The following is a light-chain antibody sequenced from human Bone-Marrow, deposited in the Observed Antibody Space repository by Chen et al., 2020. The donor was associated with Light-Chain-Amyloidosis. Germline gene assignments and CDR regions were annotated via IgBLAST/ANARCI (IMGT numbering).Light chain of an antibody. Sequence: SYVLTQPYSVSVAPGQTATIGCGGDNIESPSVHWYQQTPGQAPLLFVYDDSDQPSGIPERLSGSNSVNTATLTISRVEAGDDANYYCQVLDRSSNRPVFGGGTKLTVL. V-gene: IGLV3-21*02. CDR3: QVLDRSSNRPV. CDR2: DDS. CDR1: NIESPS. J-gene: IGLJ2*01.